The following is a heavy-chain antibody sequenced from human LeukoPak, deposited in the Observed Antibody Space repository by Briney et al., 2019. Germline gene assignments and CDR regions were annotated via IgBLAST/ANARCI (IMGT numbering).Heavy chain of an antibody. J-gene: IGHJ4*01. CDR3: AKAQWLARIFDY. V-gene: IGHV3-23*01. Sequence: GGSLRLSCAASGFTFSSCAMSWVRQAPGKGLEWVSAISGSGGSTYYADSVKGRFTISRDNSKNTLYLQMNGLRAEDTAVYYCAKAQWLARIFDYWGHGTLVTVSS. CDR2: ISGSGGST. D-gene: IGHD6-19*01. CDR1: GFTFSSCA.